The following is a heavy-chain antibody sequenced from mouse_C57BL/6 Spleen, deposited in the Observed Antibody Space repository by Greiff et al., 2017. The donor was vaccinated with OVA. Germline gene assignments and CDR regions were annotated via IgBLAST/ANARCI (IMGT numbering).Heavy chain of an antibody. Sequence: VQLQQSGAELAKPGASVKLSCKASGYTFTSYWMHWVKQRPGQGLEWIGYINPSSGYTKYKQKFKGKATLTADKSSSTAYMQLSSLTYEDSAVYYCARSGGSSSYFDVWGTGTTVTVSS. V-gene: IGHV1-7*01. CDR1: GYTFTSYW. CDR2: INPSSGYT. CDR3: ARSGGSSSYFDV. J-gene: IGHJ1*03. D-gene: IGHD1-1*01.